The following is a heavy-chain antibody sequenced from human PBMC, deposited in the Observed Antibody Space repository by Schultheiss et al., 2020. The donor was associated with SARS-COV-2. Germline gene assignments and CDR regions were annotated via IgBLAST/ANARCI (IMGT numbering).Heavy chain of an antibody. D-gene: IGHD6-19*01. J-gene: IGHJ4*02. Sequence: SLKISCEASGFTFRNYAMHWVRQAPGKGLEWVSGISWNSGSIGYADSVKGRFTISRDNAKNSLYLQMNSLRAEDTALYYCAKASRIAVAVYLDYWGQGTLVTVSS. CDR2: ISWNSGSI. V-gene: IGHV3-9*01. CDR1: GFTFRNYA. CDR3: AKASRIAVAVYLDY.